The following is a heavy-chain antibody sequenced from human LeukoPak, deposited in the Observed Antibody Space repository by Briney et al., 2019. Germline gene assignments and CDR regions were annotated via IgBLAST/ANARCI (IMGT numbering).Heavy chain of an antibody. D-gene: IGHD3-10*02. CDR2: IYYSGST. CDR3: ASTLRIPSMLSGYMDV. CDR1: GGSISSYY. J-gene: IGHJ6*03. V-gene: IGHV4-59*12. Sequence: SETLSLTCTVSGGSISSYYWSWIRQPPGKGLEWIGYIYYSGSTNYNPSLKSRVTISVDTSKNQFSLKLSSVTAADTAVYYCASTLRIPSMLSGYMDVWGKGTTVTVSS.